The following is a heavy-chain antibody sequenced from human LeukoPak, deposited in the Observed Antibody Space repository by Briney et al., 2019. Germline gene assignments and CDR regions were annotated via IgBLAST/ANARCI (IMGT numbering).Heavy chain of an antibody. D-gene: IGHD3-10*01. CDR1: GGSFSGYY. V-gene: IGHV4-34*01. CDR2: INHSGST. J-gene: IGHJ4*02. CDR3: ARLKGGSGY. Sequence: PSETLSLTCAVYGGSFSGYYWSWIRLPPGKGLEWIGEINHSGSTNYNPSLKSRVTISVDTSKNQFSLKLSSVTAADTAVYYCARLKGGSGYWGQGTLVTVSS.